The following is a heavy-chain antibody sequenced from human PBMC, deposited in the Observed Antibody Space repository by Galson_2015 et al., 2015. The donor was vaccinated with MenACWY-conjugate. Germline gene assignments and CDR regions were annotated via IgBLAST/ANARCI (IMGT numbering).Heavy chain of an antibody. V-gene: IGHV3-7*03. J-gene: IGHJ6*02. CDR3: ARGHYGMDV. CDR1: GFTFRNYR. Sequence: FLRLACASSGFTFRNYRMTWVRQAPGKGVEWVASVKSDGGEKYYVDSLNRRFTISRDNAKNSLYLEMNSLRVEDTAEYSGARGHYGMDVWGQGTTVTASS. CDR2: VKSDGGEK.